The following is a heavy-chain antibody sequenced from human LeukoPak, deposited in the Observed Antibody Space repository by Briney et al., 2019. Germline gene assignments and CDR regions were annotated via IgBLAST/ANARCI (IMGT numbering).Heavy chain of an antibody. CDR2: ISSSSSYI. V-gene: IGHV3-21*04. D-gene: IGHD3-22*01. CDR3: AKGGGLGYYDGSGYNNLYYFDY. J-gene: IGHJ4*02. Sequence: PGGSLRLSCAASGFTFSDYYMNWVRQAPGKGLEWVSSISSSSSYIYYADSVKGRFTISRDSSRNTLFLQMYSLRAEDTAVYYCAKGGGLGYYDGSGYNNLYYFDYWGQGTLVTVSS. CDR1: GFTFSDYY.